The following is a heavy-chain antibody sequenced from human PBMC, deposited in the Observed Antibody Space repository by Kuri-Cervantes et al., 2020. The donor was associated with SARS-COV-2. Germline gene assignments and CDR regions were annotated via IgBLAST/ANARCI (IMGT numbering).Heavy chain of an antibody. D-gene: IGHD3-3*01. CDR1: GFTFSRSA. CDR3: AKVETANLDY. Sequence: GESLKISCEASGFTFSRSAMSWVRQAPGKGLEWVSYISSSGSTIYYADSVKGRFTISRDNSKNSLYLEMNSLRPEDTAVYYCAKVETANLDYWGQGTLVTVSS. CDR2: ISSSGSTI. V-gene: IGHV3-48*03. J-gene: IGHJ4*02.